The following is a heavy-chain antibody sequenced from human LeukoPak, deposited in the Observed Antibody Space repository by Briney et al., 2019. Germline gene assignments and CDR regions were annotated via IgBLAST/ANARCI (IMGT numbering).Heavy chain of an antibody. Sequence: SETLSLTCSLSGDYISSSSYYWGWIRQPPGKGLEWIGEIYYSGSTYCNASLKSRVSISIDTSNNHFSLRLSSLSAADTALYYCARRRYYDSTGYLDWGRGTLITVSS. CDR3: ARRRYYDSTGYLD. D-gene: IGHD3-22*01. CDR1: GDYISSSSYY. J-gene: IGHJ1*01. V-gene: IGHV4-39*02. CDR2: IYYSGST.